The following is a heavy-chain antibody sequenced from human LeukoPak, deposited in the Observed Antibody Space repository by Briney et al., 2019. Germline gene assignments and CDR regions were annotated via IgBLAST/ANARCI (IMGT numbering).Heavy chain of an antibody. V-gene: IGHV3-21*01. CDR3: ARDKDGYDILTGYYKGAEYFQH. D-gene: IGHD3-9*01. J-gene: IGHJ1*01. Sequence: GGSLRLSCAASGFTFSSYSMNWVRQAPGKGLEWVSSISSSSSYIYYADSVKGRFTISRDNAKNSLYLQMNSLRAEDTAVYYCARDKDGYDILTGYYKGAEYFQHWGQGTLVTVSS. CDR1: GFTFSSYS. CDR2: ISSSSSYI.